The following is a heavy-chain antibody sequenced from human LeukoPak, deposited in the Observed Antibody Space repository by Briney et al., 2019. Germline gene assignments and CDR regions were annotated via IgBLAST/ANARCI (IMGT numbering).Heavy chain of an antibody. Sequence: GASVKVSCKASGYTFTSYDINWVRQATGQGLEWMGWMNPNNGNTGYAQKFQGRVTMTRNTSISTAYMELSSLRSEDTAVYYCARGRDGYNWNDYWGQGTLVTVSS. CDR3: ARGRDGYNWNDY. V-gene: IGHV1-8*01. CDR2: MNPNNGNT. CDR1: GYTFTSYD. D-gene: IGHD5-24*01. J-gene: IGHJ4*02.